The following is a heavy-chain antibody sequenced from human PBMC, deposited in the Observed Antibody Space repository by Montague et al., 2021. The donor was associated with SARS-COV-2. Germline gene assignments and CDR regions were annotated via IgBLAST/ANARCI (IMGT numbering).Heavy chain of an antibody. V-gene: IGHV4-59*01. J-gene: IGHJ3*01. D-gene: IGHD3-22*01. CDR3: ARWGRNYLDGIGYDVFDV. CDR1: GGSISSNY. CDR2: INYSGNT. Sequence: SETLSLTCTVSGGSISSNYWSWIRQPPGKGLEWIGSINYSGNTSNNPSLKSRVTISVDTSKNQFSLRLTSVTAADTALYYCARWGRNYLDGIGYDVFDVWGRGTLVTVS.